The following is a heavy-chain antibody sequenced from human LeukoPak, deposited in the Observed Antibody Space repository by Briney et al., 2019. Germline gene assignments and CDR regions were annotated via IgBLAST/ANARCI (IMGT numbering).Heavy chain of an antibody. CDR1: GGTFTSYA. Sequence: SVKVSCKASGGTFTSYAISWVRQAPGQGLEWMGGIIPIFGTANYAQKFQGRVTITADESTSTAYMELSSLRSEDTAVYYCARGMSGISWVPAAIIFDYWGQGTLVTVSS. J-gene: IGHJ4*02. CDR2: IIPIFGTA. D-gene: IGHD2-2*02. V-gene: IGHV1-69*13. CDR3: ARGMSGISWVPAAIIFDY.